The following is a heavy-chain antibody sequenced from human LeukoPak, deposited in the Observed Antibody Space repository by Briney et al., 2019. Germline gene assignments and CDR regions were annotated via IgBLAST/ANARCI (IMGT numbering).Heavy chain of an antibody. CDR2: IYYSGST. CDR1: GGSISSSSYY. CDR3: ARRVTIFGVDRAYYYMDV. V-gene: IGHV4-39*01. D-gene: IGHD3-3*01. Sequence: SETLSLTCTVSGGSISSSSYYWGWIRQPPGKGLEWIGSIYYSGSTYYNPSLKSRVTISVDTSKNQFSLKLSSVTAADTAVYYCARRVTIFGVDRAYYYMDVWGKGTTVTVPS. J-gene: IGHJ6*03.